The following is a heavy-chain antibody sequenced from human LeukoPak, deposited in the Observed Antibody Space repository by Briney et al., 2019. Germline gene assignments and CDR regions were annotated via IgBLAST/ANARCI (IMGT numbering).Heavy chain of an antibody. V-gene: IGHV4-59*01. CDR3: ARQDYTTGWYFLDQ. Sequence: KPSETLSLTCTVSGGSISRYHWSWVRQPPGKGLEWIGYNYSSGSTNYNPSLKSRVTISLDTSKNQFSLRLSSVTAADTAMYYCARQDYTTGWYFLDQWGQGTLVTVSS. D-gene: IGHD6-19*01. CDR2: NYSSGST. J-gene: IGHJ4*02. CDR1: GGSISRYH.